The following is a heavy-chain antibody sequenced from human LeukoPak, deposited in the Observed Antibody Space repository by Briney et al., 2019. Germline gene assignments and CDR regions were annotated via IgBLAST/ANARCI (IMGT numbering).Heavy chain of an antibody. D-gene: IGHD6-19*01. CDR2: IDHSGST. CDR1: GYSISSGYY. V-gene: IGHV4-38-2*02. J-gene: IGHJ4*02. CDR3: ARDSALAQAVMDY. Sequence: PSETLSLTCTVSGYSISSGYYWGWIRQPPGQGLEWTGSIDHSGSTYYNPSLKSRITISVDTSKNQFSLKLSSVTAADTAVYYCARDSALAQAVMDYWGQGTLVTVSS.